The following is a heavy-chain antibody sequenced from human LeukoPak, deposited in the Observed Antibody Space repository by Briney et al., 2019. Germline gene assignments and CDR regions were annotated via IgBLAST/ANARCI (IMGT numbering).Heavy chain of an antibody. D-gene: IGHD1-7*01. J-gene: IGHJ4*02. CDR2: INSDGNIT. Sequence: GGSLRLSCAASGFTFSSYWMHWVRHAPGKGLVWVSRINSDGNITIYADSVKGRFTISRDNAKNTLYLQMDSLRAEDTVVYHCATSGVTGTTNDYWGQGTLVTVSS. V-gene: IGHV3-74*01. CDR1: GFTFSSYW. CDR3: ATSGVTGTTNDY.